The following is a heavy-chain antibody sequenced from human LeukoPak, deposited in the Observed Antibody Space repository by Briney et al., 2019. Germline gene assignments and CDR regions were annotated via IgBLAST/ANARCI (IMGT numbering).Heavy chain of an antibody. V-gene: IGHV1-69*05. D-gene: IGHD4-17*01. CDR2: IIPIFGTA. J-gene: IGHJ5*02. CDR1: GGTFSSYA. CDR3: ARDIPHDYGDYEGWFDP. Sequence: ASVKVSCKASGGTFSSYAISWVRQAPGQGLEWMGRIIPIFGTANYAQKFQGRVTITTDESTSTAYMELSSLRSEDTAVYYCARDIPHDYGDYEGWFDPWGQGTLVTVSS.